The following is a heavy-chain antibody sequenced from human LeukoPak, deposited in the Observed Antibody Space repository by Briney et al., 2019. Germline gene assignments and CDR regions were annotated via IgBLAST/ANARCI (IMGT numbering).Heavy chain of an antibody. J-gene: IGHJ4*02. D-gene: IGHD2-2*01. CDR3: ARDRYCTTTRCSDY. V-gene: IGHV3-74*01. CDR2: INTDGTRT. CDR1: GFTFSNYW. Sequence: GGSLRLSCAASGFTFSNYWMHWVRQAPGRGLVWVSRINTDGTRTSYADSVKGRFTISRDNAKNTLYLEMNSLRAEDTAVYYCARDRYCTTTRCSDYWGQGTLVTVSS.